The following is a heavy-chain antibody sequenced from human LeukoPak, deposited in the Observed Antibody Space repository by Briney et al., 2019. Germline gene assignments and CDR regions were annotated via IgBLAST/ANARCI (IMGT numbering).Heavy chain of an antibody. CDR1: GYTFTSYG. V-gene: IGHV1-18*01. CDR3: ATLYCSSTSCNNWFDP. D-gene: IGHD2-2*01. CDR2: ISAYNGNT. Sequence: ASVKVSCKASGYTFTSYGISWVRQAPGQGLEWMGWISAYNGNTNYAQKLQGRVTMTTDTSTSTAYTELRSLRSDDTAVYYCATLYCSSTSCNNWFDPWGQGTLVTVSS. J-gene: IGHJ5*02.